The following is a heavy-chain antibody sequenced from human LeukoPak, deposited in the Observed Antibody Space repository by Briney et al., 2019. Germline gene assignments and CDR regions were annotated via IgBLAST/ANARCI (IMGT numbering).Heavy chain of an antibody. CDR3: AREDPQTTVPEGMDV. V-gene: IGHV4-59*01. D-gene: IGHD4-17*01. CDR1: GGSISNYY. J-gene: IGHJ6*02. CDR2: IYYSGTT. Sequence: SETLSLTCTVSGGSISNYYWSWIRQSPGKGLEWIGYIYYSGTTNSNPSLKSRVTISVNTPKNQFSLQLRSVTAADTAVYYCAREDPQTTVPEGMDVWGQGTTVIVSS.